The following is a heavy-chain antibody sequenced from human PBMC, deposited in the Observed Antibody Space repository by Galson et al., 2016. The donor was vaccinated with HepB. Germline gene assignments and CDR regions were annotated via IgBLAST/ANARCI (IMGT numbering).Heavy chain of an antibody. CDR1: GFSFSNYG. D-gene: IGHD3-10*01. CDR2: MSYAGSNE. J-gene: IGHJ6*03. V-gene: IGHV3-30*18. Sequence: SLRLSCAASGFSFSNYGMHWVRQAPGKGLEWVAVMSYAGSNEYYADSVKGRFTISRDNSKNTLYLQMNSLRAEDTAVYYCAKDRRLLWFGEFNYYMDVWGQGTTVTVSS. CDR3: AKDRRLLWFGEFNYYMDV.